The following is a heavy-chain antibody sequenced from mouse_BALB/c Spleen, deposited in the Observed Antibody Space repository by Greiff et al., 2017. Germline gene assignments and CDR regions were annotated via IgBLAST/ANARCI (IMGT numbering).Heavy chain of an antibody. V-gene: IGHV2-2*02. CDR3: ARNRYDWYFDV. J-gene: IGHJ1*01. CDR2: IWSGGST. D-gene: IGHD2-14*01. Sequence: VMLVESGPGLVQPSQSLSITCTVSGFSLTSYGVHWVRQSPGKGLEWLGVIWSGGSTDYNAAFISRLSISKDNSKSQVFFKMNSLQANDTAIYYCARNRYDWYFDVWGAGTTVTVSS. CDR1: GFSLTSYG.